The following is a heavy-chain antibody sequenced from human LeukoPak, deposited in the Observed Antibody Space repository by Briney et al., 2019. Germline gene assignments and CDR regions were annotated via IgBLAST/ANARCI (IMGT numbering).Heavy chain of an antibody. D-gene: IGHD6-13*01. V-gene: IGHV4-38-2*02. J-gene: IGHJ4*02. CDR2: IYHSGST. Sequence: SETLSLTCTVSGYSISSGYYWGWIRQPPGKGLEWIGSIYHSGSTYYNPSLKSRVTISVDTSKNQFSLKLSSVTAADTAVYYCARWSLGSSSFDYWGQGTLVTVSS. CDR1: GYSISSGYY. CDR3: ARWSLGSSSFDY.